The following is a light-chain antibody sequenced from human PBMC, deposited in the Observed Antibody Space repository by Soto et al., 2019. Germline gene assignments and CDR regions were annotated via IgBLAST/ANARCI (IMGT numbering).Light chain of an antibody. CDR3: QQSYTRT. CDR1: QSIRNY. Sequence: DIQLTQSPSSLSASVGDRVSISCRARQSIRNYLNWYQQKPGKAPKVLIFAASELQSGVPSRFSGSGSGTDFTLTISRLQPDDFATYHRQQSYTRTFGQGTRVEL. V-gene: IGKV1-39*01. CDR2: AAS. J-gene: IGKJ1*01.